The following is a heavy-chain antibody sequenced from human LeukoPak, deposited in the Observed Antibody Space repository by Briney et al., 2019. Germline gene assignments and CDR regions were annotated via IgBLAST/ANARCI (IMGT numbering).Heavy chain of an antibody. CDR2: VYTGSA. J-gene: IGHJ4*02. Sequence: SETLSLTCTVSGASISSNKYWWNWIRQPAGKGLEWIGRVYTGSANYNPSLKSRVDISVDTSKNHFSLKLTSVTAADTAVYYCASLGSRDFWGQGTLVTVSS. CDR3: ASLGSRDF. D-gene: IGHD3-10*01. V-gene: IGHV4-61*02. CDR1: GASISSNKYW.